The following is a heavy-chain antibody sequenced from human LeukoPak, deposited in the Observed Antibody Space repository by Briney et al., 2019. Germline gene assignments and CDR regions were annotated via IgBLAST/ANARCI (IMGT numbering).Heavy chain of an antibody. D-gene: IGHD4-17*01. V-gene: IGHV4-39*01. Sequence: SETLSLTCTVSGDSISSSSYYWGWIRQPPGKGLEWIGSIYYSGSTYYNPSLKSRVTISVDTSKNQFSLKLSSVTAADMAVYYCARHGDYGDYAGPNDYWGQGTLVTVSS. CDR3: ARHGDYGDYAGPNDY. CDR1: GDSISSSSYY. CDR2: IYYSGST. J-gene: IGHJ4*02.